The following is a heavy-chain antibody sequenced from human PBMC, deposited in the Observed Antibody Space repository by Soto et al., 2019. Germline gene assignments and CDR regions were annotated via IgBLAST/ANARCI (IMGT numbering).Heavy chain of an antibody. CDR1: GFTFSSYA. CDR2: ISGSGGST. D-gene: IGHD2-2*01. V-gene: IGHV3-23*01. J-gene: IGHJ6*03. CDR3: AKSGVVPAAIFFSCYYMDV. Sequence: EVQLLESGGGLVQPGGSLRLSCAASGFTFSSYAMSWVRQAPGKGLEWVSAISGSGGSTYYADSVKGRFTISRDNSKNTLYLQMNSLRAEDTAVYYCAKSGVVPAAIFFSCYYMDVWGKGTTVTVSS.